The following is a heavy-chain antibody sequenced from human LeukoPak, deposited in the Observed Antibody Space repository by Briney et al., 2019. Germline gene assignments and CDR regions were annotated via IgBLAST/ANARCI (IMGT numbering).Heavy chain of an antibody. CDR2: IYSGGST. D-gene: IGHD4-23*01. J-gene: IGHJ4*02. Sequence: PGGSLRLSCVVSGFTVSTNYMCWVRQAPGKGLEWVSLIYSGGSTYYADSVKGRFTISRDNSKNTLYLQMNSLRAEDTAVYYCARRAGGYSHPYDYWGQGTLVTVSS. CDR1: GFTVSTNY. V-gene: IGHV3-53*01. CDR3: ARRAGGYSHPYDY.